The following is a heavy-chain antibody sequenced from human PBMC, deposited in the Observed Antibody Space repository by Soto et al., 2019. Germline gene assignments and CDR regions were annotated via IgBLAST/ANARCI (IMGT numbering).Heavy chain of an antibody. V-gene: IGHV5-51*01. Sequence: GESLKISCHASGYTFSSYWIAWVRQMPGKGLEWVGIIYPGDSETRYSPSLQGQVTISADRSTTTAYLQWSSLKASESGTYYFERLRVTLPVTKMSRLHNWGRGTLVTVSP. CDR2: IYPGDSET. D-gene: IGHD4-17*01. CDR3: ERLRVTLPVTKMSRLHN. CDR1: GYTFSSYW. J-gene: IGHJ4*01.